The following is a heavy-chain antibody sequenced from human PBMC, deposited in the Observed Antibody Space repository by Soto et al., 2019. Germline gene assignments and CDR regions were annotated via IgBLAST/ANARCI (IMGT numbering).Heavy chain of an antibody. Sequence: QVQLVQSGAEVKKPGSSGRVSCKASETIFSSYTISWVRQAPGQGLEWMGRIIPILGETNSAQKFQDRVTLTADKSTNTAYMELNSLRLEDTAVYYCARGLGGRMDDWGQGTAVTVSS. V-gene: IGHV1-69*08. CDR3: ARGLGGRMDD. CDR1: ETIFSSYT. D-gene: IGHD3-16*01. CDR2: IIPILGET. J-gene: IGHJ6*02.